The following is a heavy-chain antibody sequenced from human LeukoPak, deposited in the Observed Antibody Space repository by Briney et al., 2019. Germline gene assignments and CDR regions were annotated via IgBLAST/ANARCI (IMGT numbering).Heavy chain of an antibody. CDR1: GGSISSSNW. D-gene: IGHD2/OR15-2a*01. CDR3: AKNSPLSASDI. J-gene: IGHJ3*02. Sequence: PSGTLSLTCSVSGGSISSSNWWSWVRQSPEKGLEWIGEIYHSGSTNYNPSLKSRVTISIDKSKNQFSLKLTSVTAADTAVYYCAKNSPLSASDIWGQGTMVTVSS. V-gene: IGHV4-4*02. CDR2: IYHSGST.